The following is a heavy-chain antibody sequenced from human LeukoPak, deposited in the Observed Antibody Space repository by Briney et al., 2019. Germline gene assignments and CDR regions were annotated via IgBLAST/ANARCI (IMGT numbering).Heavy chain of an antibody. CDR2: ICTSGST. Sequence: PSETLSLTCTVSGGSISSYYWSWIRQPAGKGLEWIGRICTSGSTNYNPSLKSRVTMSVDTSKNQFSLKLSSVTAADTAVYYCARDEEYYGSGSYSYYMDVWGKGTTVTVSS. CDR3: ARDEEYYGSGSYSYYMDV. CDR1: GGSISSYY. J-gene: IGHJ6*03. V-gene: IGHV4-4*07. D-gene: IGHD3-10*01.